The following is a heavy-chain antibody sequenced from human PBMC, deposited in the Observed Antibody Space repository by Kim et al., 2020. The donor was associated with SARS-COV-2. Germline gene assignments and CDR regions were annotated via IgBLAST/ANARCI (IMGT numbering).Heavy chain of an antibody. CDR1: GFTFSSYA. J-gene: IGHJ4*02. Sequence: GGSLRLSCAASGFTFSSYAMHWVRQAPGKGLEWVAVISYDGSNKYYADSVKGRFTISRDNSKNTLYLQMNSLRAEDTAVYYCARGVYYPGIAAVDYYFDYWGQGTLVTVSS. CDR3: ARGVYYPGIAAVDYYFDY. D-gene: IGHD6-13*01. CDR2: ISYDGSNK. V-gene: IGHV3-30*04.